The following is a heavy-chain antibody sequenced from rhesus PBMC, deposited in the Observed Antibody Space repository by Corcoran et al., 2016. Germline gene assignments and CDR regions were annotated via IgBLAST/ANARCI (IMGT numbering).Heavy chain of an antibody. CDR2: IWYDGSTK. Sequence: EVQLVESGGGLVQPGGSLRLSCAASGFTFSSYGMHWVRQAPGKGREWVAVIWYDGSTKYYADSVKDRFTISRDNSKNMLYLQMNNLRVEDMAVYYCVKGVSHTVVIVAAPPGYWGQGVLVTVSA. CDR1: GFTFSSYG. CDR3: VKGVSHTVVIVAAPPGY. J-gene: IGHJ4*01. V-gene: IGHV3-54*02. D-gene: IGHD2-33*01.